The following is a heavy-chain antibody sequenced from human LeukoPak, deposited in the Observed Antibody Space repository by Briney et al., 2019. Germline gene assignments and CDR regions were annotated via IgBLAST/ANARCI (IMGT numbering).Heavy chain of an antibody. CDR2: VSGSGGST. J-gene: IGHJ3*02. V-gene: IGHV3-23*01. D-gene: IGHD1-7*01. CDR1: GFTLSSYA. CDR3: AKAQVDWIYRAAAFDI. Sequence: GGSLRLSCAASGFTLSSYAMTWVRQAPGKGLEWVSGVSGSGGSTYYAGSVKGRFTISRDNSKNTLYLQMNSLRAEDTAVYYCAKAQVDWIYRAAAFDIWGQGTMVTVSS.